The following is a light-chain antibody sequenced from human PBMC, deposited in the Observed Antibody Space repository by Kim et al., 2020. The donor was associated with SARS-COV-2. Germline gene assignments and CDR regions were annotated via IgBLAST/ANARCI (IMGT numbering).Light chain of an antibody. CDR3: QQYSNSPRT. CDR1: QSLSHSY. Sequence: ELVLTQSPRTLSLSPGDRATLSCRASQSLSHSYLAWYQQKPGQAPRLLIYGASTRATGIPDRFSGSRSGTDFTLTISRLEPEDFAVYYCQQYSNSPRTFGQGTKLEI. CDR2: GAS. J-gene: IGKJ1*01. V-gene: IGKV3-20*01.